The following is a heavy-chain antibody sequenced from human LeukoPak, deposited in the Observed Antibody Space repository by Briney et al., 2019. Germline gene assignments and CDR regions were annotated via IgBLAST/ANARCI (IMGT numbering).Heavy chain of an antibody. J-gene: IGHJ4*02. Sequence: TLSLTCTVSGGSISSGGYYWSWIRQPPGKGLEYIGYIYYSGTTYYNPSLKSRITMSVDMSANQFSLRLTSVSAADTAVYYCTRAYWIGFHFDSWGQGILVSVSS. D-gene: IGHD3-3*01. CDR3: TRAYWIGFHFDS. CDR2: IYYSGTT. CDR1: GGSISSGGYY. V-gene: IGHV4-30-4*08.